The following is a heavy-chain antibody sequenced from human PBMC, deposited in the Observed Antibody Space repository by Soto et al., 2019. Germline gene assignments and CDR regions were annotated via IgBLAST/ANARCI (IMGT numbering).Heavy chain of an antibody. Sequence: PGGSLRLSCAASGFTISSYWMSWVRQAPGKGLEWVANIKQDGSDKYYVDSVKGRFTISRDNAKNSLYLQMSSLRAEDTAVYYCATSAAAPGNYWGQGTLVTVSS. CDR3: ATSAAAPGNY. J-gene: IGHJ4*02. CDR1: GFTISSYW. CDR2: IKQDGSDK. D-gene: IGHD6-13*01. V-gene: IGHV3-7*01.